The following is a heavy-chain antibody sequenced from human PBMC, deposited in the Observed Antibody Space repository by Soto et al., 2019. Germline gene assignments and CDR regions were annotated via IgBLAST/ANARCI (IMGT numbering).Heavy chain of an antibody. V-gene: IGHV4-61*01. Sequence: QVQLQESGPGLVKPSETLSLTCSVSGGSVNDGNFYWNWIRQSPGKGLEWTGYIHHSGISNYNPSLKSRVTISVDTSKNEFALKLNSVTAADTAVYYRARGLTMGALPSHFHRWGQGTHVTVSS. CDR2: IHHSGIS. CDR1: GGSVNDGNFY. CDR3: ARGLTMGALPSHFHR. D-gene: IGHD3-16*01. J-gene: IGHJ5*02.